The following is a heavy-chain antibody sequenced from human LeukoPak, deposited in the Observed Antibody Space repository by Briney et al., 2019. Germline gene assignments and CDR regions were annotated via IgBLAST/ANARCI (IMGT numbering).Heavy chain of an antibody. D-gene: IGHD5-12*01. J-gene: IGHJ4*02. V-gene: IGHV7-4-1*02. CDR3: ARDPETRVPTSIDY. CDR2: INTNTEMS. Sequence: ASVKVSCKASGYTFTNHAINWVRQAPGQGLGWMGWINTNTEMSTYAQGFTGRFVFSLDTSVSTAFLQISSLKSEDTAVYYCARDPETRVPTSIDYWGQGTLVTVSS. CDR1: GYTFTNHA.